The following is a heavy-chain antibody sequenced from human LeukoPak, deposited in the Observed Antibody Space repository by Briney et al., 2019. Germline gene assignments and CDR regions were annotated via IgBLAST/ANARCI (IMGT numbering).Heavy chain of an antibody. D-gene: IGHD1-26*01. V-gene: IGHV4-39*07. Sequence: PSETLSLTCTVSGGSISSSSYYWGWIRQPPGKGLEWIGSIYYSGSTYYNPSLKSRVTISVDTSKNQFSLKLSSMTAADTAVYYCARMPPVGGSYVYWGQGTLVTVSS. CDR2: IYYSGST. CDR3: ARMPPVGGSYVY. J-gene: IGHJ4*02. CDR1: GGSISSSSYY.